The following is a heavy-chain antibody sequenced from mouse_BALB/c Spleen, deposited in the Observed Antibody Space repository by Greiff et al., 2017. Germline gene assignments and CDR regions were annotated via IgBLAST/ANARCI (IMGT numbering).Heavy chain of an antibody. V-gene: IGHV2-9*02. CDR2: IWAGGST. D-gene: IGHD2-12*01. CDR1: GFSLTSYG. Sequence: QVQLKESGPGLVAPSQSLSITCTVSGFSLTSYGVHWVRQPPGKGLEWLGVIWAGGSTNYNSALMSRLSISKDNSKSQVFLKMNSLQTDDTAMYYCAREGERRSYYYAMDYWGQGTSVTVSS. CDR3: AREGERRSYYYAMDY. J-gene: IGHJ4*01.